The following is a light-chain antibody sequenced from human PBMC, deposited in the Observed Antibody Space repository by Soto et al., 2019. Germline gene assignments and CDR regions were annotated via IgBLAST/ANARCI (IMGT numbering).Light chain of an antibody. J-gene: IGLJ1*01. CDR2: DVS. CDR3: SSYTSTSTLYV. CDR1: SSDIGGYNY. V-gene: IGLV2-14*03. Sequence: QSDLTQPASVSGSPGQSITISCTGTSSDIGGYNYVSWYQQLPGKVPKLIIYDVSNRPSGVSDRFSGSKSGNAASLTISGLQAEDEADYYCSSYTSTSTLYVFGTGTKLTVL.